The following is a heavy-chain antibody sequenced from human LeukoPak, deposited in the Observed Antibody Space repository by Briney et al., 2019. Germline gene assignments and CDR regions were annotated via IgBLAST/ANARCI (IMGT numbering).Heavy chain of an antibody. J-gene: IGHJ5*02. D-gene: IGHD1-14*01. CDR3: AKGRRMPNWFDP. CDR2: ISGSGGST. Sequence: GGSLRLSCAASGFTFSSYAMSWVRQAPGKGLEWVSAISGSGGSTYYADSVKGRFTISRDNSKNTLYLQMNGLRAEDTAVYYCAKGRRMPNWFDPWGQGILVTVSS. V-gene: IGHV3-23*01. CDR1: GFTFSSYA.